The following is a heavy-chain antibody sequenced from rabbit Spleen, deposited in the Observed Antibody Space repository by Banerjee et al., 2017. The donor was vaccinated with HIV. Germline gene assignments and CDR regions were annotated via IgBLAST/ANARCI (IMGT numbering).Heavy chain of an antibody. V-gene: IGHV1S40*01. Sequence: QSLEESGGGLVKPGASLTLTCKASGFSFSSDYDMCWVRQAPGKGLEWIGCIYTGNRKTYYAGWAKGRFTISKASSTTVTLQMTSLTAADTATYFCARDAAGREDFNLWGPGTLVTVS. J-gene: IGHJ4*01. CDR3: ARDAAGREDFNL. CDR1: GFSFSSDYD. D-gene: IGHD4-2*01. CDR2: IYTGNRKT.